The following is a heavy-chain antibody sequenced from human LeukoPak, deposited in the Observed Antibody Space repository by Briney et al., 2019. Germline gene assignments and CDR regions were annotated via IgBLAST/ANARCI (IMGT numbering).Heavy chain of an antibody. CDR2: ISGSGGST. J-gene: IGHJ3*02. CDR1: GFTFSNYV. D-gene: IGHD3-22*01. CDR3: AKARYYDSSGFIDAFDI. V-gene: IGHV3-23*01. Sequence: GGSLRLSCAASGFTFSNYVMNWVRQAPGKGLEWVSAISGSGGSTYYADSVKGRFTISRDNSKNTLYLQMNSLRAEDTAVYYCAKARYYDSSGFIDAFDIWGQGTMVTVSS.